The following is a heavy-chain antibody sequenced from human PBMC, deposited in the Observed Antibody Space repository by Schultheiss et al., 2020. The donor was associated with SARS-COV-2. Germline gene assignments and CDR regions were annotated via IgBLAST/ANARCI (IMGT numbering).Heavy chain of an antibody. D-gene: IGHD3-10*01. CDR2: IHYSGST. CDR3: ARWFRPGGGAFDI. V-gene: IGHV4-38-2*01. Sequence: SETLSLTCAVSGYSISSGYYWGWIRQPPGGGLEWIGNIHYSGSTNYNTSLKSRVTISVDKSKNQFSLKLSSVTAADTAVYYCARWFRPGGGAFDIWGQGTMVTVSS. CDR1: GYSISSGYY. J-gene: IGHJ3*02.